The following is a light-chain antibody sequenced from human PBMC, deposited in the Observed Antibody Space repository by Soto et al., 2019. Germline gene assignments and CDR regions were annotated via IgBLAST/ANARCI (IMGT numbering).Light chain of an antibody. Sequence: QSVLPQPASVSGSPGQSITLSCTGTSXDVGTYNLVSWYQQHPGKAPKLIIFEGFKRPSGVSNRFSGSKSGNTASLTISGLQAEDEADYYCSSYAGSTTYVFGTGTKVTVL. CDR3: SSYAGSTTYV. J-gene: IGLJ1*01. V-gene: IGLV2-23*01. CDR1: SXDVGTYNL. CDR2: EGF.